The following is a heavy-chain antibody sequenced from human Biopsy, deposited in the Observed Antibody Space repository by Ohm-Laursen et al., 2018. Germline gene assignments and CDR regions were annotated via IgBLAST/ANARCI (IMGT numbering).Heavy chain of an antibody. CDR3: ARDSSRRAREGGMDV. CDR2: ISETSSHV. J-gene: IGHJ6*02. Sequence: LTLTCAASGYSVRSYDMNWVRQAPGKGLEWISYISETSSHVYDADSVRGRFTVARDIAKNSLYLQLNSLRVEDTAVYYCARDSSRRAREGGMDVWGQGTTVTVSS. CDR1: GYSVRSYD. D-gene: IGHD6-6*01. V-gene: IGHV3-21*01.